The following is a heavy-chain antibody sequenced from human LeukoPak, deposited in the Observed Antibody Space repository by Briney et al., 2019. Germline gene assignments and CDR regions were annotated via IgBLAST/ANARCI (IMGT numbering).Heavy chain of an antibody. D-gene: IGHD2-15*01. Sequence: GGSLRLSCAASGFTFSSYAMHWVRQAPGKGLEWVAVISYDGSNKYYADSVKGRFTISRDNSKNTLYLQMNSLRVEDTAAYYCANRIGYWGQGTLVTVSS. CDR2: ISYDGSNK. J-gene: IGHJ4*02. CDR3: ANRIGY. V-gene: IGHV3-30*04. CDR1: GFTFSSYA.